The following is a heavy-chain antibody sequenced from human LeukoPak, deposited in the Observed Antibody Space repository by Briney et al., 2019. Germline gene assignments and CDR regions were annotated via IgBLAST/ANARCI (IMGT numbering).Heavy chain of an antibody. Sequence: GGSLRLSCAASGFTFSSYSMNWVRQAPGKGLEWVSSISSSSSYIYYADSVKGRFTISRDNAKNSLYLQMNSLRAEDTAVYYCASLHPNIAAAGKAALDWGQGTLVTVSS. CDR1: GFTFSSYS. J-gene: IGHJ4*02. D-gene: IGHD6-13*01. CDR3: ASLHPNIAAAGKAALD. CDR2: ISSSSSYI. V-gene: IGHV3-21*01.